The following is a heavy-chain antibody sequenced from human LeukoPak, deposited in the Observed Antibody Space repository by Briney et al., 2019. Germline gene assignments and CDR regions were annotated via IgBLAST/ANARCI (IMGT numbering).Heavy chain of an antibody. CDR2: IYSGGST. CDR3: ARGVVVTLGTYYFDY. V-gene: IGHV3-53*01. D-gene: IGHD2-21*02. Sequence: PGGSLRLSGAASGFTVSSNYISWVRQAPGKGLEWVSVIYSGGSTYYADSVKGRFTISRDNSKNTLYLQMNSLRAEDTAVYYCARGVVVTLGTYYFDYWGQGTLVTVSS. J-gene: IGHJ4*02. CDR1: GFTVSSNY.